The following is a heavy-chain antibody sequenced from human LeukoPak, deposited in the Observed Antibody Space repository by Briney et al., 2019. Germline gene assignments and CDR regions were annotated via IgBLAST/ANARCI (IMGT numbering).Heavy chain of an antibody. Sequence: ASGNLSCKASGSTFTSYDINWWRQATGQGLGWMGWMNPNSGNTGYAQKFQGRVTMTRNTSISTAYMELSSLRSEDTAVYYGARSAISESYPLGYWGQGTLVTVSS. CDR3: ARSAISESYPLGY. V-gene: IGHV1-8*01. J-gene: IGHJ4*02. CDR1: GSTFTSYD. D-gene: IGHD1-26*01. CDR2: MNPNSGNT.